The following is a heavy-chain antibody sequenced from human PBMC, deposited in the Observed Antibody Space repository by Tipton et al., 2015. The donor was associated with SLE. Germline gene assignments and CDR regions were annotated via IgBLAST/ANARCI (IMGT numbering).Heavy chain of an antibody. V-gene: IGHV3-48*01. CDR3: ASGRYQLLQPEGDY. D-gene: IGHD2-2*01. J-gene: IGHJ4*02. Sequence: SLRLSCAASGFTFSNYWMHWVRQAPGKGLVWVSYISSSSSTIYYADSVKGRFTISRDNAKNSLYLQMNSLRAEDTAVYYCASGRYQLLQPEGDYWGQGTLVTVSS. CDR1: GFTFSNYW. CDR2: ISSSSSTI.